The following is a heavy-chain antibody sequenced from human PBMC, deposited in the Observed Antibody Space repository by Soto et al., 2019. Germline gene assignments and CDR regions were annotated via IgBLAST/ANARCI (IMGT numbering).Heavy chain of an antibody. CDR2: IKSKTEGGTT. Sequence: NYWMNWVRQAPGKGLEWVGRIKSKTEGGTTDYAAPVKGRFTISRDDSKNTLYLQMNSPKTEDTAVYYCTTDPVTMIVVVPSSGWGQGTLVTVSS. CDR3: TTDPVTMIVVVPSSG. V-gene: IGHV3-15*07. D-gene: IGHD3-22*01. J-gene: IGHJ4*02. CDR1: NYW.